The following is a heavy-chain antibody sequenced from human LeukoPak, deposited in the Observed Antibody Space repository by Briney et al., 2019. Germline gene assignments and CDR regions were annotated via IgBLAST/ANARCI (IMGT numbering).Heavy chain of an antibody. CDR2: ISYDGSNK. J-gene: IGHJ4*02. V-gene: IGHV3-30-3*01. CDR1: GFTFSSYA. D-gene: IGHD6-19*01. CDR3: ARDGWYSSGWYYFDY. Sequence: GGSLRLSCAASGFTFSSYAMHWVRQAPGKGLEWVAVISYDGSNKYYADSVKGRFTISRDNSKNTLYLQMNSLRAEDTAVYYCARDGWYSSGWYYFDYWGQGTLVTVSS.